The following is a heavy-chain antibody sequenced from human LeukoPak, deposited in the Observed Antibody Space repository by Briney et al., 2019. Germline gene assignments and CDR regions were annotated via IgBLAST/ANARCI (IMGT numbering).Heavy chain of an antibody. J-gene: IGHJ4*02. CDR1: GFIFENYW. Sequence: GGSLRLSCAASGFIFENYWMTWVRQAPGKGLEWVANIKQDGSEKYYVDSVKGRFTISRDNAKNSVYLQMNSLRVEDTAVYYCARILRWGQGTRVTVSS. D-gene: IGHD4-17*01. V-gene: IGHV3-7*01. CDR3: ARILR. CDR2: IKQDGSEK.